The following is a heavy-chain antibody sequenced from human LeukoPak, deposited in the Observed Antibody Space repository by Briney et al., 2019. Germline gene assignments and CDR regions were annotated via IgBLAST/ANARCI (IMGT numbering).Heavy chain of an antibody. V-gene: IGHV1-8*03. CDR3: ARGIIVVVPAAIRGYNWFDP. CDR1: GYTFSTYD. Sequence: ASVKVSCKASGYTFSTYDINWVRQAPGQGLEWVGWMSPSTGNTGYAQNSQGRVTITRDTSISTAYMELSSLRSEDTAVYYCARGIIVVVPAAIRGYNWFDPWGQGTLVTVSS. J-gene: IGHJ5*02. D-gene: IGHD2-2*02. CDR2: MSPSTGNT.